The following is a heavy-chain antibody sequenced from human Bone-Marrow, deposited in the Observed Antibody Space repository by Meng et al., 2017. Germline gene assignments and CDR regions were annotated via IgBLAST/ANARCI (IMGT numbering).Heavy chain of an antibody. J-gene: IGHJ6*02. D-gene: IGHD5-24*01. CDR1: GYTFTGYY. V-gene: IGHV1-2*02. CDR3: ARDWGWLQDYYYYYGMDV. CDR2: INPNSGGT. Sequence: ASVKVSCKASGYTFTGYYMHWVRQAPGQGLEWMGWINPNSGGTNYAQKFQGRVTMTRDTSISTAYMELSRLRSDDTAVYYCARDWGWLQDYYYYYGMDVWGQGTMVTVSS.